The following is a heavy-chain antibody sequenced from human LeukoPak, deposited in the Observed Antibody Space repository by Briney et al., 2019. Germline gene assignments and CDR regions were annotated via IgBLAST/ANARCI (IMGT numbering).Heavy chain of an antibody. Sequence: PVASVKVSCKASGGTFSSYAISWVRQAPGQELEWMGGIIPIFGTANYAQKFQGRVTITADESTSTAYMELSSLRSEDTAVYYCARDGRNSRPTYRGVTLDYWGQGTLVTVSS. CDR1: GGTFSSYA. V-gene: IGHV1-69*13. J-gene: IGHJ4*02. CDR2: IIPIFGTA. D-gene: IGHD3-10*01. CDR3: ARDGRNSRPTYRGVTLDY.